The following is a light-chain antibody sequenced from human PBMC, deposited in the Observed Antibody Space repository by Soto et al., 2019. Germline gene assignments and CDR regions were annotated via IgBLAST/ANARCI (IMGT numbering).Light chain of an antibody. J-gene: IGKJ1*01. CDR1: QSLQHSNGYNY. Sequence: DIVMTQSPLSLPVTPGEPASISCRSSQSLQHSNGYNYLDWYLQKPGQSPQILIYLASNRASGVPDRLSGSGSGTDFTLKINRVEAEDVGVYYCMQALQTPTFGQGTKVEIK. V-gene: IGKV2-28*01. CDR2: LAS. CDR3: MQALQTPT.